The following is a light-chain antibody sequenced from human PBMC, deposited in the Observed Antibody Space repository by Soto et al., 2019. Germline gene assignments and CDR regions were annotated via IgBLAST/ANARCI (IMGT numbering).Light chain of an antibody. CDR2: DAS. Sequence: EIVLTHSPDTLSLSPGERATLSCRASLTFTNNYLAWYQQKAGQAPRLVIYDASTRATGIPDRFSASGSGTDFTLTISRLEPEDFAVYFCQQYASAPLTFGQGTKVEVK. CDR1: LTFTNNY. J-gene: IGKJ1*01. V-gene: IGKV3-20*01. CDR3: QQYASAPLT.